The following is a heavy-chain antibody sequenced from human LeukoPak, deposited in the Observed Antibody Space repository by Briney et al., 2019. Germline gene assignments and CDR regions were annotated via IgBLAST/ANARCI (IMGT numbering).Heavy chain of an antibody. V-gene: IGHV1-69*13. CDR2: IIPIFGTA. Sequence: ASVKVSCKASGGTFSSYAISWVRQAPGQGLEWMGGIIPIFGTANYAQKFQGRVTITADESTSTAYMELSSLRSEDTAVYYCARDRDRDGYNYDYWGQGTLVTVSS. D-gene: IGHD5-24*01. J-gene: IGHJ4*02. CDR3: ARDRDRDGYNYDY. CDR1: GGTFSSYA.